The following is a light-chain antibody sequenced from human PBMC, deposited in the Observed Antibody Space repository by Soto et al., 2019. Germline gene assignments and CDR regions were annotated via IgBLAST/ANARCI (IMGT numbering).Light chain of an antibody. CDR3: QQTYSDIS. CDR1: QSVSSK. J-gene: IGKJ4*01. Sequence: EIAMTQSPATLSVSPGERATLSCRASQSVSSKLAWYQQKPGQAPRLLIYDASTRATGIPARFSGSGSGTEFTLTISGLQPEDFASYHCQQTYSDISFGGGTKVDIK. V-gene: IGKV3-15*01. CDR2: DAS.